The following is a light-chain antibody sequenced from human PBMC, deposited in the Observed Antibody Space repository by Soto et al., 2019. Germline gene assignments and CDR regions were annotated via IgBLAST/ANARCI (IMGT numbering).Light chain of an antibody. CDR2: DAS. CDR1: QDISNN. J-gene: IGKJ3*01. V-gene: IGKV1-33*01. CDR3: QQYDNLPLT. Sequence: DIQMTQSPSSLSASVGDRVTISCQTSQDISNNLNWYQQKPGKGPKLLIYDASNLETGVPSRFSGSGSGTDFTFTISSLQAEDIATYYCQQYDNLPLTFGPGTKVDVK.